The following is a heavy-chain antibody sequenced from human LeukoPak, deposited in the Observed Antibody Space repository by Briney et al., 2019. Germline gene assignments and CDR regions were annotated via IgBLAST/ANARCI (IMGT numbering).Heavy chain of an antibody. V-gene: IGHV3-64*01. J-gene: IGHJ4*02. CDR2: IGSTGGST. Sequence: PGGSLRLSCAASGFTFSSYAMHWVRQAPGKGLEYVSAIGSTGGSTYYANSVNGRFTISRDNSKNTLFLQMGSLRAEDMAVYYCARVFYDSSAYYYDYWGQGTLVTVSS. D-gene: IGHD3-22*01. CDR1: GFTFSSYA. CDR3: ARVFYDSSAYYYDY.